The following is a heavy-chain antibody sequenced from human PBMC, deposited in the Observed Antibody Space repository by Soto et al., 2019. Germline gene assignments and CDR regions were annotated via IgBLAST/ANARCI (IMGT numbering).Heavy chain of an antibody. CDR2: ISTYNGYT. Sequence: QVQLVQSGAEVKKPGASLMVSCKASGYTFTSYGITWVRQAPGQGLEWMGWISTYNGYTDYAQKLLGRVTMTRDTSTSTAYMELRSLRSDDTAVYYCVSGSDFDYWGQGTLVTVSS. CDR1: GYTFTSYG. V-gene: IGHV1-18*01. J-gene: IGHJ4*02. CDR3: VSGSDFDY.